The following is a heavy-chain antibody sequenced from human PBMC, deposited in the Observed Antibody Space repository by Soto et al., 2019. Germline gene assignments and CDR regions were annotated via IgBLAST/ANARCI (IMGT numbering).Heavy chain of an antibody. D-gene: IGHD5-12*01. CDR3: AREKGYISGPKNFDY. V-gene: IGHV4-30-4*01. CDR1: GASISSGDYF. J-gene: IGHJ4*02. Sequence: QVHLEESGPGLVKPSQTLSLTCTVSGASISSGDYFWSWIRQSPGKGLEWIGYIYDSGSSYYNPSLKSRVTMSVDTSKNQFSLKLRSVTAADTAVYCCAREKGYISGPKNFDYWGQGTLVTVSS. CDR2: IYDSGSS.